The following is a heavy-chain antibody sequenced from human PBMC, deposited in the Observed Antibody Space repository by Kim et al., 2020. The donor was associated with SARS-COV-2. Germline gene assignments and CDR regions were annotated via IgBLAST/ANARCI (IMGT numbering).Heavy chain of an antibody. CDR3: AKSLRGYQLLSLLVFGMDV. Sequence: GRFTISGDNSKNTLYLQMNSLRAEDTAVYYCAKSLRGYQLLSLLVFGMDVWGQGTTVTVSS. D-gene: IGHD2-2*01. V-gene: IGHV3-23*01. J-gene: IGHJ6*02.